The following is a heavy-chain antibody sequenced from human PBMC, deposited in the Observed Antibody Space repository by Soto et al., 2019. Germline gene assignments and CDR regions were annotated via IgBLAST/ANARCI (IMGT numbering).Heavy chain of an antibody. CDR3: ARERTPYYYDSSGYNPGMDV. CDR2: IYYSGST. V-gene: IGHV4-59*13. D-gene: IGHD3-22*01. Sequence: SETLSLTCTVSGGSISSYYWSWIRQPPGKGLEWIGYIYYSGSTNYNPSLKSRVTISVDTSRNQFSLKLSSVTAADTAVYYCARERTPYYYDSSGYNPGMDVWGQGTTVTVSS. J-gene: IGHJ6*02. CDR1: GGSISSYY.